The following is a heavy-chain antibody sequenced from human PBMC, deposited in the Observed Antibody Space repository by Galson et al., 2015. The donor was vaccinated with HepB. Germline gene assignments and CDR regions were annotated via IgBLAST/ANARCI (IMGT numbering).Heavy chain of an antibody. CDR1: GFTFTNYG. V-gene: IGHV3-64D*06. Sequence: SLRLSCAASGFTFTNYGMHWVRQAPGKGLEYVSSISSNGDSTYYGDSVKGRFTISRDNSKNTLYLQMSSLRPEDTAVYYCVSLIRPGLGYYIDYWGQGTLVTVSS. CDR2: ISSNGDST. J-gene: IGHJ4*02. D-gene: IGHD3/OR15-3a*01. CDR3: VSLIRPGLGYYIDY.